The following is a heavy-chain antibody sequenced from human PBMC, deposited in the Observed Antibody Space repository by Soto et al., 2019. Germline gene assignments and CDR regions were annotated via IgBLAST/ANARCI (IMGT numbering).Heavy chain of an antibody. D-gene: IGHD3-3*01. J-gene: IGHJ3*02. CDR3: ARIVEGYYDFWSGYGPAFDI. CDR1: GGSISSYY. Sequence: SETLSLTCTVSGGSISSYYWNWIRQPPGKGLEWIGYIYYSGSTNYNPSLKSRVTISVDTSKNQFSLKLSSVTAADTAVYYCARIVEGYYDFWSGYGPAFDIWGQGTMVT. CDR2: IYYSGST. V-gene: IGHV4-59*01.